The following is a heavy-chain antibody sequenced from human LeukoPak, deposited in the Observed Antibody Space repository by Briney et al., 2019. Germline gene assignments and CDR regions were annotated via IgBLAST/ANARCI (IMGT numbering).Heavy chain of an antibody. V-gene: IGHV3-23*01. Sequence: GGSLRLSCAASGFTFSSYAMTWVRQAPGKGLEWVSVISGSGGSTYYADSVKGRFTISRDSSKNTLYLQMNSLRAEDTAVYYCAKDRATVTLAWYFDLWGRGTLVTVSS. J-gene: IGHJ2*01. CDR3: AKDRATVTLAWYFDL. CDR2: ISGSGGST. D-gene: IGHD4-17*01. CDR1: GFTFSSYA.